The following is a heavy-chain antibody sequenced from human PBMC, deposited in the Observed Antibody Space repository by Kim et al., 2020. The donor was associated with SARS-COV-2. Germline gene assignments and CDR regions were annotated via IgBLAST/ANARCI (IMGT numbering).Heavy chain of an antibody. CDR1: GFTFSSYS. V-gene: IGHV3-21*01. Sequence: GGSLRLSCAASGFTFSSYSMNWVRQAPGKGLEWVSSISSSSSYIYYADSVKGRFTISRDNAKNSLYLQMNSLRAEDTAVYYCARDKMDIVATIPGGRGGRGNWFDPWGQGTLVTVSS. CDR2: ISSSSSYI. J-gene: IGHJ5*02. D-gene: IGHD5-12*01. CDR3: ARDKMDIVATIPGGRGGRGNWFDP.